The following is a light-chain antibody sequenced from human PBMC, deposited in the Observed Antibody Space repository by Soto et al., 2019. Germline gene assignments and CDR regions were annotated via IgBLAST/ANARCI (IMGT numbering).Light chain of an antibody. CDR2: AAS. J-gene: IGKJ1*01. Sequence: DIQMTQSPSFLSASVGDRVTIACRTSQTIASYLNWYQQKPGKAPKLLISAASSLQSGVPSRFSGSGSGTDFTSTINSLPPEDFAAYDGKQSFTTPQTCGQGTKGDIK. CDR3: KQSFTTPQT. V-gene: IGKV1-39*01. CDR1: QTIASY.